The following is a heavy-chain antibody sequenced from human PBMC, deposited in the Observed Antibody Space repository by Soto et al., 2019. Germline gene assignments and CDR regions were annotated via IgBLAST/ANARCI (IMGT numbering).Heavy chain of an antibody. CDR2: IYYSGST. D-gene: IGHD3-10*01. Sequence: SETLSLTCTVSGGSISSGGYYWSWIRQHPGKGLEWIGYIYYSGSTYYNPSLKSRVTISVDTSKNQFSLKLSSVTAADTAVYYCARDGLWFGELLTWGQGTLVTVSS. V-gene: IGHV4-31*03. CDR1: GGSISSGGYY. CDR3: ARDGLWFGELLT. J-gene: IGHJ4*02.